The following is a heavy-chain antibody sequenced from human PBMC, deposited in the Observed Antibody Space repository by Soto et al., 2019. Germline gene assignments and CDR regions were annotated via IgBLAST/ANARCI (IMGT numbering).Heavy chain of an antibody. D-gene: IGHD1-7*01. CDR3: AGEKGGTTGIDF. Sequence: VQLVQSGAEVKKPGASVKVSCKASGYSFTSYDINWVRQATGQGLEWMGWMNPNSGNTGYAQKFQGRVTMTRDNSITTAYMELTSLRDDESAVYYCAGEKGGTTGIDFWGQGTLVTVSS. V-gene: IGHV1-8*01. CDR2: MNPNSGNT. CDR1: GYSFTSYD. J-gene: IGHJ4*02.